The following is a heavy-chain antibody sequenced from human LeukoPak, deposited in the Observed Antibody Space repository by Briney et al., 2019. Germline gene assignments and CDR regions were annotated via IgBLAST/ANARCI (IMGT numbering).Heavy chain of an antibody. D-gene: IGHD3-22*01. V-gene: IGHV3-23*01. CDR3: SKGLRHSGYSLFDY. CDR2: LSGSGDTT. Sequence: GGSLRLSCAASGFTFSSYWMHWVRQAPGKGLEWVSTLSGSGDTTYYADSVKGRFTISRDNSKNTLYLQMYSLRAEDTAVYFCSKGLRHSGYSLFDYWGQGSLVTVSS. J-gene: IGHJ4*02. CDR1: GFTFSSYW.